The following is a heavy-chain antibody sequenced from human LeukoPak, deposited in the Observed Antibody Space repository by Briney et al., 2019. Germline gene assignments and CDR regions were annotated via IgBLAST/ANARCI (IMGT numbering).Heavy chain of an antibody. CDR1: GFTFSSYS. Sequence: GGSLRLSCAASGFTFSSYSMSWVRQAPGKGPEWVSVISGSGGIIYYADSVKGRFTISRDNSKNTLCLQMNSLRAEDTAVYYCASRDSCSGGTCYGLQYWGQGTLVTASS. CDR2: ISGSGGII. J-gene: IGHJ4*02. V-gene: IGHV3-23*01. CDR3: ASRDSCSGGTCYGLQY. D-gene: IGHD2-15*01.